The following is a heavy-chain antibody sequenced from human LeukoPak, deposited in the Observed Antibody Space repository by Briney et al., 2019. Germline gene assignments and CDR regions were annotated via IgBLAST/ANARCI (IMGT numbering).Heavy chain of an antibody. CDR3: ATGVQRILEWLRFDP. V-gene: IGHV3-21*01. J-gene: IGHJ5*02. D-gene: IGHD3-3*01. Sequence: GGALRLSCAASGFTFSSYSMNWVRQAPGKGLEWVSSISSSSSSYIYYADSVKGRFTISRDNAKNSLYLQMNSLRAEDTAVYYCATGVQRILEWLRFDPWGQGTLVTVSS. CDR2: ISSSSSSYI. CDR1: GFTFSSYS.